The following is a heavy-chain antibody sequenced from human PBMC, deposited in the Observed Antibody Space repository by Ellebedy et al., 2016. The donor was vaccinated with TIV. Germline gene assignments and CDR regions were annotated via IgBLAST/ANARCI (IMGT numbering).Heavy chain of an antibody. Sequence: AASVMVSCKASGYTFINYGFIWVRQPPGQGLEWMEWINTYNGNRNYAQKLQGRLTMTTDTSTGTAYMELRSLRSDDTAVYYCARYRLGEGSGYEFFDYWGQGTLVTVSS. V-gene: IGHV1-18*04. CDR2: INTYNGNR. D-gene: IGHD5-12*01. CDR3: ARYRLGEGSGYEFFDY. J-gene: IGHJ4*02. CDR1: GYTFINYG.